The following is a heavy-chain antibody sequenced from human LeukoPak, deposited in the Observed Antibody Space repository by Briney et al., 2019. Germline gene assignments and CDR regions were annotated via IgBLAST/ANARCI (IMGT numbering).Heavy chain of an antibody. CDR2: MNPNSGNT. CDR1: GYTFTSYD. D-gene: IGHD3-3*01. J-gene: IGHJ6*03. V-gene: IGHV1-8*03. CDR3: ARGGFDFWSGYSDYYYMDV. Sequence: ASVKVSCKASGYTFTSYDINWVRQATGQGLEWMGWMNPNSGNTGYAQKFQGRVTITRNTSISTTYMELSSLRSEDTAVYYCARGGFDFWSGYSDYYYMDVWGKGTTVTVSS.